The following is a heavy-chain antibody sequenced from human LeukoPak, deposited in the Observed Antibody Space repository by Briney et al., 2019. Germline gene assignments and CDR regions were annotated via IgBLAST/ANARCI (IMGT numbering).Heavy chain of an antibody. V-gene: IGHV3-7*01. CDR1: GFNFSINW. D-gene: IGHD5-24*01. J-gene: IGHJ1*01. Sequence: GGSLRLSCSASGFNFSINWMTWVRQAPGKGLEWVANIPDDGSETNYVDSVKGRFIISRDNAKNSLSLQMNSLREVDTALYYCARGWATIPDWGQGTLVTVSS. CDR2: IPDDGSET. CDR3: ARGWATIPD.